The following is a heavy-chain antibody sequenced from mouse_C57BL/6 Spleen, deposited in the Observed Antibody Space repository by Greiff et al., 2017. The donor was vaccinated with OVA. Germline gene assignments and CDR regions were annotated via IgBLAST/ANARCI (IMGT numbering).Heavy chain of an antibody. J-gene: IGHJ2*01. D-gene: IGHD1-1*01. CDR2: IDPAYGNT. CDR3: ARGLLRSVYFDY. V-gene: IGHV14-3*01. Sequence: EVQLQQSVAELVRPGASVKLSCTASGFNIKNTYMHWVKQRPEQGLEWIGRIDPAYGNTTYAPEVQGKATITADTSSNTAILLLSSLTSEDATIFYCARGLLRSVYFDYWGQGTTLTVSS. CDR1: GFNIKNTY.